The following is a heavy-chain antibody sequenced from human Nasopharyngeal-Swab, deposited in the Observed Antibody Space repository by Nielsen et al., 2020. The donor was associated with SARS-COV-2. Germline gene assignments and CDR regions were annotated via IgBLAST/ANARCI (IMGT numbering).Heavy chain of an antibody. D-gene: IGHD2-8*01. V-gene: IGHV3-21*06. CDR3: ARDQNGY. CDR2: ITTSSSYI. Sequence: GESLKISCAASGFTFSSYNMNWVRQAPGKGLEWVSSITTSSSYIYYADSVKGRFTIFRDNAKNSLYLQMNSLRAEVTAVYYCARDQNGYWGQEILVTVSS. J-gene: IGHJ4*02. CDR1: GFTFSSYN.